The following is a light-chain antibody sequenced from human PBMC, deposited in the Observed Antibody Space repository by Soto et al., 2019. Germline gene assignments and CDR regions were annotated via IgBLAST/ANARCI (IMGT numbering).Light chain of an antibody. CDR3: QQFSSYPLT. V-gene: IGKV3-20*01. CDR1: QTVRNNY. J-gene: IGKJ4*01. Sequence: EIVLTQSPGTLSLSPGDRVTLSCRASQTVRNNYLAWYQQKPGQAPRLLIYDASSRATGIPDRFSGGGSGTDFTLTISRLEPEDFAVYYCQQFSSYPLTFGGGTKVDIK. CDR2: DAS.